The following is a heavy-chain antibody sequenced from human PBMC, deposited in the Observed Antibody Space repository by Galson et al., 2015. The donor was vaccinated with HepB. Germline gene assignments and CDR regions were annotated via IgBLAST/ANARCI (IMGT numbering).Heavy chain of an antibody. CDR1: GYTFTSYA. V-gene: IGHV1-3*01. J-gene: IGHJ3*02. D-gene: IGHD3-16*02. Sequence: SVKVSCKASGYTFTSYAMHWVRQAPGQRLEWMGWINAGNGNTKYSQKFQGRVTITRDTSASTAYMELSSLRSEDTAVYYCARDPPYDYIWGSYRQGVDDFDIWGQGTMVTVSS. CDR2: INAGNGNT. CDR3: ARDPPYDYIWGSYRQGVDDFDI.